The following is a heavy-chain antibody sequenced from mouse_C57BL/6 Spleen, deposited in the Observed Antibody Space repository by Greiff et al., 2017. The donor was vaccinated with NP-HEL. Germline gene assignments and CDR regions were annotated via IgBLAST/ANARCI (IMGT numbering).Heavy chain of an antibody. V-gene: IGHV1-39*01. CDR1: GYSFTDYN. CDR2: INPNYGTT. CDR3: ASPAQATSLYYFDY. Sequence: EVQLQQSGPELVKPGASVKISCKASGYSFTDYNMNWVKQSNGKSLEWIGVINPNYGTTSYNQKFKGKATLTVDQSSSTAYMQLNSLTSEDSAVYYCASPAQATSLYYFDYWGQGTTLTVSS. J-gene: IGHJ2*01. D-gene: IGHD3-2*02.